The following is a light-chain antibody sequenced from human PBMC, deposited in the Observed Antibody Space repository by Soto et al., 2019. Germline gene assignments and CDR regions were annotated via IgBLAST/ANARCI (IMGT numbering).Light chain of an antibody. CDR1: QGISNY. CDR2: AAS. CDR3: QKYKSDPPPPN. J-gene: IGKJ5*01. Sequence: DIPMTQSPSSLSASVGDRVTITCRASQGISNYLAWYQQKPGKVPKLLIYAASTLQSGVPSRFSGSGSGTDFTLPISSLQPEDVATYYFQKYKSDPPPPNFGQGTRLEIK. V-gene: IGKV1-27*01.